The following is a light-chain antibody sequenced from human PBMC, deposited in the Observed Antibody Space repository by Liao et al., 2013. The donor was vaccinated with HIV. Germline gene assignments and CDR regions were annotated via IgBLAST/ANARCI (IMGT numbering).Light chain of an antibody. CDR3: YSAADNTGV. J-gene: IGLJ3*02. CDR2: KDD. Sequence: SYELTQSPSASVAPGKTASITCGGDSIGSKSVNWYQQKPGQAPLLLIYKDDERPSGIPERFSGSSTGTTVTLTISGAQVEDEADYYCYSAADNTGVFGGGTK. V-gene: IGLV3-27*01. CDR1: SIGSKS.